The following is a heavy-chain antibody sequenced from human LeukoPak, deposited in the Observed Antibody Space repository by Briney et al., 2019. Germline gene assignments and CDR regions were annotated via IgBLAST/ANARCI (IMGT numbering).Heavy chain of an antibody. CDR3: ARDRLIRAVTNSWFVP. V-gene: IGHV1-2*02. J-gene: IGHJ5*02. CDR1: GYTFTSNY. Sequence: GASVKVSCKAFGYTFTSNYMHWVRQAPGQGLEWMGWINPNSGGTNYAQKFQGRVTMTRDTSISTAYMEPSRLRSDDTAVYYCARDRLIRAVTNSWFVPWGQGTLVTVSS. CDR2: INPNSGGT. D-gene: IGHD4-17*01.